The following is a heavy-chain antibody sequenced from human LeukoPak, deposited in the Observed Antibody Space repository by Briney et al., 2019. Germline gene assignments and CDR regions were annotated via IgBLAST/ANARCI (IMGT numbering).Heavy chain of an antibody. CDR1: GFTVSNNY. D-gene: IGHD1-26*01. CDR3: ARVGESYYGGRTLDY. V-gene: IGHV3-53*01. Sequence: GGSLRLSCAVSGFTVSNNYMTWVRQAAGKGLEWVSSIYSGGDTYYADSVKGRFTISRDNSKNTLYLQMNSLRAEDTAVYYCARVGESYYGGRTLDYWGQGTLVTVSS. J-gene: IGHJ4*02. CDR2: IYSGGDT.